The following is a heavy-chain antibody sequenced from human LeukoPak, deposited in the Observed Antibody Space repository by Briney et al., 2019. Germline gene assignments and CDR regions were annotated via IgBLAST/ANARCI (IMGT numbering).Heavy chain of an antibody. Sequence: SETLSLTCIVSGGSISNSNYYWGWIRQPPGRGLEWIGRIFYDGSSDYNPSLKSRVTISVDTSKNKFSLKVNSVTAADTAVYFCARYYGSGRDGDYWGQGTLVTVSS. D-gene: IGHD3-10*01. CDR1: GGSISNSNYY. CDR2: IFYDGSS. CDR3: ARYYGSGRDGDY. V-gene: IGHV4-39*01. J-gene: IGHJ4*02.